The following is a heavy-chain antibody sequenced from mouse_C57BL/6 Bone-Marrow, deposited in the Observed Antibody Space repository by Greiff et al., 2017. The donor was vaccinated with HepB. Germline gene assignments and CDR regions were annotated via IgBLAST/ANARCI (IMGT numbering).Heavy chain of an antibody. V-gene: IGHV1-15*01. J-gene: IGHJ3*01. CDR3: TRSDDGYYRYWCAY. CDR2: IDPETGGT. Sequence: QVQLKESGAELVRPGASVTLSCKASGYTFTDYEMHWVKQTPVHGLEWIGAIDPETGGTAYNQKFKGKAILTADKSSSTAYMELRSLTSEDSAVYYYTRSDDGYYRYWCAYWDQGTRVTVSA. CDR1: GYTFTDYE. D-gene: IGHD2-3*01.